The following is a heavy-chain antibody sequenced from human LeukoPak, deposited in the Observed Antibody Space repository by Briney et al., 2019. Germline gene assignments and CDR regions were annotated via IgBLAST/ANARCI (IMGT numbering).Heavy chain of an antibody. CDR2: IYYSGST. D-gene: IGHD3-3*01. J-gene: IGHJ4*02. Sequence: PSETLSLTCTVSGGSISSSSYYWGWIRQPPGKGLEWIGSIYYSGSTYYNPSLKSRVTISVDTCQNQFSLKLSSVTAADTAVYYCARVPGRVVGVVISPFDYWGQGTLVNVSS. V-gene: IGHV4-39*01. CDR1: GGSISSSSYY. CDR3: ARVPGRVVGVVISPFDY.